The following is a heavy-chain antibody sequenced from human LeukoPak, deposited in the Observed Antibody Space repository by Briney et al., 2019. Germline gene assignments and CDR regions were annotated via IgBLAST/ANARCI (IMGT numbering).Heavy chain of an antibody. CDR1: GGSFSGYY. CDR3: ARVTVWEAD. V-gene: IGHV4-34*01. J-gene: IGHJ4*02. CDR2: INHSGSA. D-gene: IGHD3-16*01. Sequence: SETLSLTCAVYGGSFSGYYWSWIRQPPGKGLEWIGEINHSGSANYNPSLKSRVTISVDTSKNQFSLKLSSVTAADTAVYYCARVTVWEADWGQGTLVTVSS.